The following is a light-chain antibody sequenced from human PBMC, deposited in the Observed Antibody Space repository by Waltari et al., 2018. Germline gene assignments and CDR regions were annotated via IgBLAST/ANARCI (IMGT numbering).Light chain of an antibody. Sequence: EVVMTQSPATLSVSPGERVTLSCRASQTVVTNLAWYQQKPGQAPRLVSYGASTWATGIPARFGGSGSGTEFTLTISSLQSEDFAVYYCQQHNDWPPTFGQGTKVEIK. J-gene: IGKJ1*01. V-gene: IGKV3-15*01. CDR3: QQHNDWPPT. CDR2: GAS. CDR1: QTVVTN.